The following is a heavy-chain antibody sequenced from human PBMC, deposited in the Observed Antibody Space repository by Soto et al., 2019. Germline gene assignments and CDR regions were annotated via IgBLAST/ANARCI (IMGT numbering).Heavy chain of an antibody. CDR3: VYYCAKSNYGGDDSSQYVLAV. Sequence: ASVKVSCKASGYRFTGYGLHWVRQAPGQGLQWMGWINPKSGATDYTQKFQGRVTMTREMSTNTAYLELSGLRSDDTADDTAVYYCAKSNYGGDDSSQYVLAVWGQGTTVTVSS. V-gene: IGHV1-2*02. D-gene: IGHD2-21*02. CDR2: INPKSGAT. CDR1: GYRFTGYG. J-gene: IGHJ6*02.